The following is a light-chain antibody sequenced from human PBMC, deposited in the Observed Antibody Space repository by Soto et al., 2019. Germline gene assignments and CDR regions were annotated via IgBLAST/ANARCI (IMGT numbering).Light chain of an antibody. J-gene: IGKJ4*01. Sequence: ELVLTQSPGTLSLSPGERATLSCRASQSVSSSYLAWYQQKPGQAPRLIIYDASSRATGIPARFSGSGFGTDFTITISRLEPEDCEVYYCQQYIRWPLTFGGGTKVDIK. CDR1: QSVSSSY. V-gene: IGKV3-20*01. CDR2: DAS. CDR3: QQYIRWPLT.